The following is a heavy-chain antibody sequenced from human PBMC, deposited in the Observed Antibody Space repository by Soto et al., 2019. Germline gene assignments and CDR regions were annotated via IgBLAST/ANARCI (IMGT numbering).Heavy chain of an antibody. CDR1: GGSFSGHY. J-gene: IGHJ4*02. D-gene: IGHD3-22*01. CDR3: ARGGMNSSGYRAPCDY. Sequence: SVTLSLISAVYGGSFSGHYWSWIRQPPVKGLEWIGEINHSGSTNYNPSLKSRVTISVDTSKNQCSLKLSSVAAADTAVYYCARGGMNSSGYRAPCDYWGQGTLVTVSS. V-gene: IGHV4-34*01. CDR2: INHSGST.